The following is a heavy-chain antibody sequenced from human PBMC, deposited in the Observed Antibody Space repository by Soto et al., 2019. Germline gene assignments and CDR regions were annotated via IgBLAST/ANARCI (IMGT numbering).Heavy chain of an antibody. CDR2: ISYDGSNK. CDR3: AKPPQAGWAFEI. Sequence: GGSLRLSCAASGFTFSSYGMHWVRQAPGKGLEWVAVISYDGSNKYYADSVKGRYTISRDNSANTVYLQMNSLTPEDTAVYFCAKPPQAGWAFEIWGQGTMVTVSS. J-gene: IGHJ3*02. V-gene: IGHV3-30*18. CDR1: GFTFSSYG.